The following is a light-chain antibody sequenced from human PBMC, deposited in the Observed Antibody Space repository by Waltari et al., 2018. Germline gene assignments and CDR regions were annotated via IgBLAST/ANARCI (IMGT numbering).Light chain of an antibody. CDR1: QGISSY. V-gene: IGKV1-9*01. CDR3: LQVNSYPFT. Sequence: IQLTQSPLSLSASVGDRVTITCRASQGISSYLAWYQQKAGRAPKLLIYGGSTLTTGVPSRFSGSGFGTDFTLTISSLQPEDFATYYCLQVNSYPFTFGPGTTVDIK. J-gene: IGKJ3*01. CDR2: GGS.